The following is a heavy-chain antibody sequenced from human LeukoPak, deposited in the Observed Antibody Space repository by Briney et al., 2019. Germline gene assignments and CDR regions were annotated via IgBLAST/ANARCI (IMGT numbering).Heavy chain of an antibody. J-gene: IGHJ6*03. Sequence: SGGSLTLSCAASGFIFSSYAMSWVRQAPGKGLEWVSAISGSGGSTYYADSVKGRFTISRDNSKNTPYLQMNSLRAEDTAVYYCAKDGGLLWFGELPRTFYYMDVWGKGTTVTVSS. CDR1: GFIFSSYA. D-gene: IGHD3-10*01. CDR2: ISGSGGST. CDR3: AKDGGLLWFGELPRTFYYMDV. V-gene: IGHV3-23*01.